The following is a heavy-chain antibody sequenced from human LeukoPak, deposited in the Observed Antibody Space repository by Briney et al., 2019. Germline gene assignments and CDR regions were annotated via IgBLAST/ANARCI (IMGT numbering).Heavy chain of an antibody. CDR2: ISSDGSST. CDR3: ARADSSWANDY. V-gene: IGHV3-74*01. Sequence: PGGSLRLSCVASGXTFSSSWMYWVRQAPGKGRVWASRISSDGSSTTYADSVKGRFTISRDNAKNTLYLQMNSLRVEDTAVYFCARADSSWANDYWGQGTLVTVSS. J-gene: IGHJ4*02. D-gene: IGHD6-13*01. CDR1: GXTFSSSW.